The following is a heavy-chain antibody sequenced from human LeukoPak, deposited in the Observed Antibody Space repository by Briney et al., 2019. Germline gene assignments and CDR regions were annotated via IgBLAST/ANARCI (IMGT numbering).Heavy chain of an antibody. CDR1: GFTFSSYW. Sequence: GGSLRLSCAASGFTFSSYWMSWVRQAPGKGLEWVANIKQDGSEKYYVDSVKGRFTISRDNAKNSLYLQMNSLRAEDTAVYYCAGDLYDHWGATISYFDYWGQGTLVTVSS. V-gene: IGHV3-7*01. CDR3: AGDLYDHWGATISYFDY. D-gene: IGHD5-12*01. CDR2: IKQDGSEK. J-gene: IGHJ4*02.